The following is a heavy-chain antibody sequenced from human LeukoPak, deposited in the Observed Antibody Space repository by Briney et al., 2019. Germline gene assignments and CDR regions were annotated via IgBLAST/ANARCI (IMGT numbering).Heavy chain of an antibody. CDR2: ISSSSDRI. D-gene: IGHD3-10*01. V-gene: IGHV3-48*04. J-gene: IGHJ6*03. CDR3: ASGSYGSGFYYFYYMDV. Sequence: GGSLRLSCAASGFSFSTYSMNWVRQAPGKGLEWVSYISSSSDRIYNADSVKGRFSISRDNAKNSVSLQMNSLRAEDTAVYYCASGSYGSGFYYFYYMDVWGKGTTVTVSS. CDR1: GFSFSTYS.